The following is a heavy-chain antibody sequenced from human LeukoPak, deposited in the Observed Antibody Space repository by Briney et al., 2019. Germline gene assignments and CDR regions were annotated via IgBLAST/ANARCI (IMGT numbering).Heavy chain of an antibody. J-gene: IGHJ4*02. CDR3: ATSSGYGFLFEY. D-gene: IGHD3-22*01. Sequence: ASVKVSCEVSGYTLTDLSMHWVRQAPGKGPEWMGGFDPEDGETIYAQNFQGRVTMTEDTSTDTAYMEVRSLRSEDTAVYYCATSSGYGFLFEYWGQGTLVTVSS. V-gene: IGHV1-24*01. CDR1: GYTLTDLS. CDR2: FDPEDGET.